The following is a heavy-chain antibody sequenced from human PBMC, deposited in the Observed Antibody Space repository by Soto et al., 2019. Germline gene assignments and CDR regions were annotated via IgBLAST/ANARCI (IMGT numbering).Heavy chain of an antibody. V-gene: IGHV3-74*01. CDR1: GFTFSRHW. CDR3: ARLPGDHESWFDP. Sequence: SGGSLRLSCAASGFTFSRHWMHWVRQVAGEGLVWVSRINTDGSTIYYADSVKGRFTISRDNAKNSLFLQMNSLRAEDTALYFCARLPGDHESWFDPWGQGTLVTVSS. J-gene: IGHJ5*02. D-gene: IGHD3-10*01. CDR2: INTDGSTI.